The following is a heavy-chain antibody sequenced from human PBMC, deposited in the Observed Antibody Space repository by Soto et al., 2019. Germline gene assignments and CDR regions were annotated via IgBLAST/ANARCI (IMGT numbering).Heavy chain of an antibody. D-gene: IGHD3-16*01. CDR3: AKDRGGRGGMDV. V-gene: IGHV3-30*18. J-gene: IGHJ6*02. CDR2: ILHDGSEK. CDR1: GFTFSSYG. Sequence: PGGSLRLSCAASGFTFSSYGMHWVRLSPGKGLEWVAVILHDGSEKYYADSVKGRFTISRDNSKNTLYLQMNSLRAEDTAVYYCAKDRGGRGGMDVWGQGTTVTVSS.